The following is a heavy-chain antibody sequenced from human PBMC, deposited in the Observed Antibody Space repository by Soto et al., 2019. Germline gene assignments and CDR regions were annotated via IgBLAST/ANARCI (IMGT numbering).Heavy chain of an antibody. CDR3: ARAPQRGYSGMGV. CDR2: ISSGGQTI. D-gene: IGHD6-25*01. V-gene: IGHV3-48*02. J-gene: IGHJ6*02. Sequence: EVQLVESGGGLVQPGGSLRLSCAASGFSFSTYDMNWVRQAPGKGLEWVSYISSGGQTIKSTDSVKGRFTISRDNAENSLYLQISGLRDEDRGVYYCARAPQRGYSGMGVGVQGTRVTVSS. CDR1: GFSFSTYD.